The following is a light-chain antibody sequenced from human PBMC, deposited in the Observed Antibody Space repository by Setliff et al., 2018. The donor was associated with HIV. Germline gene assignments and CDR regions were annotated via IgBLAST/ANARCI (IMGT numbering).Light chain of an antibody. CDR1: SSDVVDYNY. CDR2: AVS. J-gene: IGLJ2*01. V-gene: IGLV2-14*03. Sequence: QPALTQPASVSGSPGQSITISCTGTSSDVVDYNYVSWYQQYPGKAPKLMIYAVSNRPSGVSNRFSGSKSGNTASLTISRLQAEDEADYYCSSYTSSSTLFGGGTKVTVL. CDR3: SSYTSSSTL.